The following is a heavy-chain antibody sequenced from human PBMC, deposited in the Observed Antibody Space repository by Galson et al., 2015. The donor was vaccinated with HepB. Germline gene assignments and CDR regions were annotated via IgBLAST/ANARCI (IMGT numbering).Heavy chain of an antibody. D-gene: IGHD3-3*01. CDR1: VFTFSSYS. J-gene: IGHJ4*02. CDR3: ASPRSFWSGNAF. CDR2: ISSSSSTI. V-gene: IGHV3-48*04. Sequence: SLRLSCAASVFTFSSYSMNWVRQAPGKGLESVSHISSSSSTISYADSVKGRFTISRDNAKNSLFLQMNSLRAEDTAVYYCASPRSFWSGNAFWGQGTLVTVSS.